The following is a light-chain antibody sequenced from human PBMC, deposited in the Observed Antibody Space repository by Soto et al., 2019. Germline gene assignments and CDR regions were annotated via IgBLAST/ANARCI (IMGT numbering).Light chain of an antibody. CDR2: AAS. CDR3: QQYDSLPYT. V-gene: IGKV1-12*01. CDR1: QDISSW. Sequence: DIQMTQSPSSVSASVGDRVTITCRASQDISSWLAWYQHKPGKAPKLLIYAASSLQGGVPSRFSGSGSGTDFTFTISSLQPEDIATYYCQQYDSLPYTFGRGTKLEIK. J-gene: IGKJ2*01.